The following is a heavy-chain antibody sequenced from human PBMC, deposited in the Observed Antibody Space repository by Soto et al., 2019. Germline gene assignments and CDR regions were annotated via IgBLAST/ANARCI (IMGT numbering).Heavy chain of an antibody. J-gene: IGHJ4*02. D-gene: IGHD3-22*01. V-gene: IGHV3-23*01. CDR2: ISRYGDFT. CDR1: GFTFNIYA. CDR3: AKDRYLDHDSRGYLFDN. Sequence: EVQLLESGGDLIQPGASLRLSCAASGFTFNIYAMTWVRQAPGKGLEWVSAISRYGDFTYYADSVEGRFTISRDNSKNTLYLQMNSLRAEDTAVYYCAKDRYLDHDSRGYLFDNWGQGTLVTVSS.